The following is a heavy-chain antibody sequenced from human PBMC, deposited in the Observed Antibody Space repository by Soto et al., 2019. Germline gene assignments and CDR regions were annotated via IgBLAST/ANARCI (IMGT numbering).Heavy chain of an antibody. CDR3: ASRSSGWYFDY. CDR1: GGSISNYY. V-gene: IGHV4-59*01. J-gene: IGHJ4*02. CDR2: IYYSGST. D-gene: IGHD6-19*01. Sequence: SETLSLTCTVSGGSISNYYWSWIRQPPGKGLEWIGYIYYSGSTNYNPSLKSRVTISVDTSKNQFSLKLSSVTAADTAVYYCASRSSGWYFDYWGQGTLVTVSS.